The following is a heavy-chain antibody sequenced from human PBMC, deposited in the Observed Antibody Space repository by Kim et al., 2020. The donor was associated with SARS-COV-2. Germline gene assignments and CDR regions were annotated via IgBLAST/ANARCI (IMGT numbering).Heavy chain of an antibody. CDR2: IYPGDSDT. V-gene: IGHV5-51*01. CDR1: GYSFTSYW. J-gene: IGHJ3*02. CDR3: ARRAYYYDSSAHMGGAFDI. D-gene: IGHD3-22*01. Sequence: GESLKISCKGSGYSFTSYWIGWVRQMPGKGLEWMGIIYPGDSDTRYSPSFQGQVTISADKSISTAYLQWSSLKASDTAMYYCARRAYYYDSSAHMGGAFDIWGQGTMVTVSS.